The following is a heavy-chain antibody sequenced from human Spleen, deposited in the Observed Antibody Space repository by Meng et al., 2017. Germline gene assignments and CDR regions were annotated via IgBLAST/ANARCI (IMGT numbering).Heavy chain of an antibody. J-gene: IGHJ4*02. Sequence: QITLKESGPTLVKPTQTLTLTCTFSGFSLTTSGAGVGWIRQPPGKALEWLALIYWDDDERYSPSLQSRLTITKDTSKNQVVLIMTNMDHVDTATYYCAHTDGDPDAFDYWGQGTLVTVSS. CDR1: GFSLTTSGAG. CDR2: IYWDDDE. D-gene: IGHD4-17*01. V-gene: IGHV2-5*02. CDR3: AHTDGDPDAFDY.